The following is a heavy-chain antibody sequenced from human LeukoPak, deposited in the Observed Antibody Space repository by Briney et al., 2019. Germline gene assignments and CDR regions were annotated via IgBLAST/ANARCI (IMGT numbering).Heavy chain of an antibody. CDR3: ARIKYQLRPGFDP. V-gene: IGHV1-2*02. D-gene: IGHD2-2*01. CDR1: GYTFTGYY. CDR2: VNPNSGGT. J-gene: IGHJ5*02. Sequence: ASVKVSCKACGYTFTGYYMHLVRQAPGQGLEWMGWVNPNSGGTNYAQKFQGRVTMTRDTSISTAYMELSRLRSDDTAVYYCARIKYQLRPGFDPWGQGTLVTVSS.